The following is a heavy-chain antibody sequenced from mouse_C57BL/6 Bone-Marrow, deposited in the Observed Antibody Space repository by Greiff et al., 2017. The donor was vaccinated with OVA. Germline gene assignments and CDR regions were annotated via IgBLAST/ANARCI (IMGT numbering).Heavy chain of an antibody. Sequence: EVKLVESGGGLVQPGGSLKLSCAASGFTFSDYGMAWVRQAPRKGPEWVAFISNLAYSIYYADTVTGRFTISRENAKNTLYLEMSSLRSEDTAMYYCARHDYGYAWFAYWGQGTLVTVSA. CDR2: ISNLAYSI. CDR3: ARHDYGYAWFAY. CDR1: GFTFSDYG. V-gene: IGHV5-15*01. J-gene: IGHJ3*01. D-gene: IGHD2-2*01.